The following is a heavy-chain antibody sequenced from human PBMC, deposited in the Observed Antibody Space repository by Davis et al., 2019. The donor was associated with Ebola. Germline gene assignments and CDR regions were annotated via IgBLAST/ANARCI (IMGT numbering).Heavy chain of an antibody. J-gene: IGHJ4*02. CDR1: GFTFSSYS. CDR2: ISSSSSYI. CDR3: ARDLKAARPGGVVRKSPYGSGSYLGY. V-gene: IGHV3-21*01. D-gene: IGHD3-10*01. Sequence: PGGSLRLSCAASGFTFSSYSMNWVRQAPGKGLEWVSSISSSSSYIYYADSVKGRFTISRDNAKNSLYLQMNSLRAEDTAVYYCARDLKAARPGGVVRKSPYGSGSYLGYWGQGTLVTVSS.